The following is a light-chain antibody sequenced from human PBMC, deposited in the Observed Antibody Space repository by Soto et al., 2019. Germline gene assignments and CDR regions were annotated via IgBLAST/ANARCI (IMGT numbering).Light chain of an antibody. J-gene: IGLJ2*01. Sequence: SYELTQPPSVSVAPGQTAKITCGGNYIGTKSVHWYQQKPGQAPALVVYDDSVRPSGIPERFSGSNSGNTASLTISGLQAEDEADYYCCSYAGDLALFGGGTKVTVL. V-gene: IGLV3-21*02. CDR1: YIGTKS. CDR2: DDS. CDR3: CSYAGDLAL.